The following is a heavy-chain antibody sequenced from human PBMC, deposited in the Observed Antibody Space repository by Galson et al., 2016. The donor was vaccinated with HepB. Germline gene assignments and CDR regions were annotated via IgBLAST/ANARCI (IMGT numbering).Heavy chain of an antibody. Sequence: SETLSLTCAVHGGSFSGYYWTWIRQPPGKALEWIGEINDSGSTNYNPSLKSRVTVSGDMSKTRFSLTLGSVTASDTAVYSCARGYYAYSKWYFDLWGRGTLVTVSS. CDR1: GGSFSGYY. D-gene: IGHD3-10*01. V-gene: IGHV4-34*01. J-gene: IGHJ2*01. CDR3: ARGYYAYSKWYFDL. CDR2: INDSGST.